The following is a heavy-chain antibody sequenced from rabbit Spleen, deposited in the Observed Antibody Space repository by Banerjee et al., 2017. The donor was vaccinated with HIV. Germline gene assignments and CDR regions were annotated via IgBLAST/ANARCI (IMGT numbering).Heavy chain of an antibody. CDR3: ARDTSSSFSSYGMDL. D-gene: IGHD1-1*01. Sequence: QQLVESGGGLVKPGASLTLTCKASGFSFSSGYYMSWVRQAPGKGLEWIGCIGTGSGRTYYASWAKGRFTFSKTSSTTVTLQMTSLTVADTATYFCARDTSSSFSSYGMDLWGPGTLVTVS. CDR1: GFSFSSGYY. CDR2: IGTGSGRT. J-gene: IGHJ6*01. V-gene: IGHV1S40*01.